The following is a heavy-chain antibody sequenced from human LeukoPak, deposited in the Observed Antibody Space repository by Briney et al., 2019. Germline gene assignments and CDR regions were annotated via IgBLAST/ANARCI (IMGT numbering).Heavy chain of an antibody. V-gene: IGHV4-30-4*01. CDR3: ARDLGGYSGYDMVYYYGMDV. Sequence: PSQTLSLTCTVSGGSISSGDYYWSWIRQPPGKGLEWIGYIYYSGSTYYNPSLKSRVTISVDTSKNQFSLKLSSVTAADTAVYYCARDLGGYSGYDMVYYYGMDVWGKGTTVTVSS. J-gene: IGHJ6*04. D-gene: IGHD5-12*01. CDR1: GGSISSGDYY. CDR2: IYYSGST.